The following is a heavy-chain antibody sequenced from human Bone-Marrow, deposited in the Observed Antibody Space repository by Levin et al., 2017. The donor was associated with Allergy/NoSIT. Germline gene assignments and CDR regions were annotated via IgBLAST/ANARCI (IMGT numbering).Heavy chain of an antibody. CDR2: INSDGSST. Sequence: GGSLRLSCAASGFIFSSHWMHWVRQAPGKGLVWVSRINSDGSSTSYADSVKGRFTISRDNAKNTLYLQMNTLRAEDTAVYYCASASSGWLAYYMDVWGKGTTVTVSS. CDR3: ASASSGWLAYYMDV. V-gene: IGHV3-74*01. D-gene: IGHD3-22*01. CDR1: GFIFSSHW. J-gene: IGHJ6*03.